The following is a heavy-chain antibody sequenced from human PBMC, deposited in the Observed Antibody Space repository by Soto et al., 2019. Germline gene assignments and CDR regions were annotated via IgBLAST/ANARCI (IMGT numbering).Heavy chain of an antibody. CDR3: AMAGERAADVYGMDV. Sequence: QVQPVQSGAEVKKPGSSVKVSCKASGGTFSSYAISWVRQAPGQGLEWMGGIIPIFGTANYAQKFQGRFTITADESTSTAYMELSSLRAEDTAVYYCAMAGERAADVYGMDVWGQGTTVTVSS. D-gene: IGHD6-13*01. CDR1: GGTFSSYA. J-gene: IGHJ6*02. CDR2: IIPIFGTA. V-gene: IGHV1-69*01.